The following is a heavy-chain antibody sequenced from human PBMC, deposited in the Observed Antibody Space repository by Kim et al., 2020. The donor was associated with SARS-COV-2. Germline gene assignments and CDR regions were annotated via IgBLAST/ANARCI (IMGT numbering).Heavy chain of an antibody. CDR2: ISRSGGYTT. V-gene: IGHV3-48*03. D-gene: IGHD3-10*01. Sequence: GGSLRLSCEASGFTFRNYEMNWVRQAPGKGLEWVSYISRSGGYTTYYADSVKGRFTISRDNAKNSLHLQLNSLRAEDTAVYYCVRGLDGSYFDYWGQGTLVTVPS. J-gene: IGHJ4*02. CDR1: GFTFRNYE. CDR3: VRGLDGSYFDY.